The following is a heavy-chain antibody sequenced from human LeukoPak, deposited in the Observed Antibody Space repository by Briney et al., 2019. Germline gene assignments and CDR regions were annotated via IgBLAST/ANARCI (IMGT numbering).Heavy chain of an antibody. J-gene: IGHJ3*01. CDR1: GYTFTDYD. V-gene: IGHV1-8*03. CDR3: ARGDFGETNTAFDV. Sequence: GASVKVSCKTSGYTFTDYDVHWVRQAPGQGLEWMGWINPNSATTNYAQRLQGRVTFTRDTSLSIAYMELSSLTSEDAAVYFGARGDFGETNTAFDVWGQGTLVAVSS. D-gene: IGHD4-17*01. CDR2: INPNSATT.